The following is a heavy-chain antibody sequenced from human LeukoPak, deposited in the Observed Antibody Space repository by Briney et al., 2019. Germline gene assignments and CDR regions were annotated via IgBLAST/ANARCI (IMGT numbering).Heavy chain of an antibody. CDR2: IYSGGST. V-gene: IGHV3-66*01. CDR3: ARGMDSSGWSHDH. J-gene: IGHJ4*02. CDR1: GFTFSSYA. Sequence: GRSLRLSCAASGFTFSSYAMHWVRQAPGKGLEWVSVIYSGGSTYYADSVKGRFTFSRDNSKNTLYLQMNSLRPEDTAVYCCARGMDSSGWSHDHWGQGTLVTVAS. D-gene: IGHD6-19*01.